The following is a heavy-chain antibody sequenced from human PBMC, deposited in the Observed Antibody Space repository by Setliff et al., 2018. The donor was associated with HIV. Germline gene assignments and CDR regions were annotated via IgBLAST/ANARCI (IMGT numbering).Heavy chain of an antibody. Sequence: GSLRLSCAASGFTFSDRYMSWIRQAPGKGLEWVSYISSSGSTIYYADSVKGRFTISRDNAKNSLYLQMNSLRADDTAVYYCARYKWNNWIFGWFDPWGQGTQVTVSS. CDR3: ARYKWNNWIFGWFDP. CDR2: ISSSGSTI. D-gene: IGHD1-20*01. J-gene: IGHJ5*02. CDR1: GFTFSDRY. V-gene: IGHV3-11*01.